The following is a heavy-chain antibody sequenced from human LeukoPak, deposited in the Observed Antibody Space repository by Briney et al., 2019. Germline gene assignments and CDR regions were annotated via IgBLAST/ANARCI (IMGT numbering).Heavy chain of an antibody. Sequence: PSETLSLTCTVSGGSISSYYWSWIRQPPGKGLEWIGYIYYSGSTNYNPSLKSRVTISVDTSKNQFSLKLSSVTAADTAVYYCARHISKYYYDSSGPAYGIDVWGQGTTVTVSS. D-gene: IGHD3-22*01. CDR3: ARHISKYYYDSSGPAYGIDV. CDR1: GGSISSYY. CDR2: IYYSGST. V-gene: IGHV4-59*08. J-gene: IGHJ6*02.